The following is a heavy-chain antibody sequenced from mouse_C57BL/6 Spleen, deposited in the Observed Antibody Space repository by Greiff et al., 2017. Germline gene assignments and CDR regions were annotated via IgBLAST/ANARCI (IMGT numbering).Heavy chain of an antibody. V-gene: IGHV5-15*04. D-gene: IGHD1-1*01. CDR2: ISNLAYSI. J-gene: IGHJ1*03. CDR3: ASLGSSWYFDV. Sequence: EVKVEESGGGLVQPGGSLKLSCAASGFTFSDYGMAWVRQAPRKGPEWVAFISNLAYSIYYADTVTGRFTISRENAKNTLYLEMSSLRSEDTAMYYCASLGSSWYFDVWGTGTTVTVSS. CDR1: GFTFSDYG.